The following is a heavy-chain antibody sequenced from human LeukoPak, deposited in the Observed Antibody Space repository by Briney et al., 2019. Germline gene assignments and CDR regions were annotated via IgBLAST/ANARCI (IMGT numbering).Heavy chain of an antibody. J-gene: IGHJ5*02. V-gene: IGHV3-21*04. CDR2: ITSGSLYI. CDR3: AKIPMFDP. Sequence: GGSLRLSCAASGFTFGRYSMNWVRQAPGKELEWVSSITSGSLYIYYADSVRGRFTISRDNAKNSLYLQMNSLRAEDTAVYYCAKIPMFDPWGQGTLVTVSS. CDR1: GFTFGRYS.